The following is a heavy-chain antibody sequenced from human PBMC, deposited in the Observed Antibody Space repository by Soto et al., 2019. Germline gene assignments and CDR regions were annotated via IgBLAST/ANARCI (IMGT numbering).Heavy chain of an antibody. D-gene: IGHD4-17*01. CDR1: GGTFSSYA. Sequence: QVQLVQSGAEVKKPGSSVKVSCKASGGTFSSYAISWVRQAPGQGLEWMGGIIPIFGTANYAQKFQGRVTITADKSTSTAYMELSSLRSEDTAVYYCAXXXHGATDYGDYAHYGMDVWGQGTTVTVS. CDR2: IIPIFGTA. CDR3: AXXXHGATDYGDYAHYGMDV. V-gene: IGHV1-69*06. J-gene: IGHJ6*02.